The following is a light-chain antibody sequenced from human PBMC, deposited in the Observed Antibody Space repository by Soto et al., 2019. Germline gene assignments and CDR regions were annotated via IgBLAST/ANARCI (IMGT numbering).Light chain of an antibody. CDR1: SSDVGGYNY. Sequence: QSVLTQPASVSGTPGPSITISCTGTSSDVGGYNYVSWYQQHPGKAPKLMIYDVSNRPSGVSNRFSGSKSGNTASLTISGLQAEDEADYYCSSYTSRSPRVFGTGTKVTVL. J-gene: IGLJ1*01. V-gene: IGLV2-14*01. CDR3: SSYTSRSPRV. CDR2: DVS.